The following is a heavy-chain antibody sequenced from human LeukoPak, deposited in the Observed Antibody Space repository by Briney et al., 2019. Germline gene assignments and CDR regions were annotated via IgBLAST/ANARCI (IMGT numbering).Heavy chain of an antibody. CDR3: ARDTVTMTAFDY. D-gene: IGHD3-22*01. CDR1: GLTVSSNY. J-gene: IGHJ4*02. CDR2: IYSSGST. Sequence: PGGSLRLSCAASGLTVSSNYMSWVRQAPGKGLEWVSVIYSSGSTYYADSVKGRFTISRDNSKNTLYLQMNSLRAEDTAVYYCARDTVTMTAFDYWGQGTLVTVSS. V-gene: IGHV3-53*01.